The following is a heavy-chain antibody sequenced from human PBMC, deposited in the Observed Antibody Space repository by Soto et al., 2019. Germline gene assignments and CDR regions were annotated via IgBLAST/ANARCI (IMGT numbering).Heavy chain of an antibody. CDR3: AKQNPLCSGSYFGPVYFDY. Sequence: GGSLRLSCAASGFTFSSYGMHCVRQAPCKGLEWVAVISYDGSNKYYADSVKGRFTISRDNSKNTLYLQMNSLGAEDTAVYYCAKQNPLCSGSYFGPVYFDYWGQGTL. V-gene: IGHV3-30*18. D-gene: IGHD1-26*01. CDR2: ISYDGSNK. J-gene: IGHJ4*02. CDR1: GFTFSSYG.